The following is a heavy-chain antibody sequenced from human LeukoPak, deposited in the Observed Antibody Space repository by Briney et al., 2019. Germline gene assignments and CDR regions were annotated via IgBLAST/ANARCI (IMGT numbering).Heavy chain of an antibody. J-gene: IGHJ4*02. Sequence: GASVKVSCKASGYTFTSNYIHWVRQAPGQGLKWMGMIYPRDGSTSYAQKLQGRVTVTRDTSTSTVHMELSGLRSEDTAVYYCARDQEGFDYWGQGTLVTVSS. CDR1: GYTFTSNY. CDR3: ARDQEGFDY. CDR2: IYPRDGST. V-gene: IGHV1-46*01.